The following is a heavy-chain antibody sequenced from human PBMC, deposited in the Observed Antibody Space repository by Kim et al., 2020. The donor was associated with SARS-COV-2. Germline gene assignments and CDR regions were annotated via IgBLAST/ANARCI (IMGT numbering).Heavy chain of an antibody. D-gene: IGHD2-2*01. CDR2: IKQDGTDK. Sequence: GGSLRLSCAASGFSLGDYWMNWVRQAPGKGLEWVANIKQDGTDKHYVDSVKGRFTISRDNANNSSYLQMNSLRAEDTAVYYCARWTSTSYYWGQGTLVTVSS. CDR3: ARWTSTSYY. J-gene: IGHJ4*02. CDR1: GFSLGDYW. V-gene: IGHV3-7*01.